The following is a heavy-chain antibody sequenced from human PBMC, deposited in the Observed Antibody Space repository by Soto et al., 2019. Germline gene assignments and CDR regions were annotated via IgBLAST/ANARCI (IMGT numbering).Heavy chain of an antibody. CDR3: AKNWNWGSLVH. CDR1: GGSISSYY. D-gene: IGHD7-27*01. J-gene: IGHJ4*02. Sequence: PSETLSLTCTVSGGSISSYYWSWIRQPPGKGLEWIGYIYYSGSTNYNPSLKSRVTISVNTSKNQFSLKLTSVTAADTAVYYCAKNWNWGSLVHWGQGTLVTVSS. CDR2: IYYSGST. V-gene: IGHV4-59*01.